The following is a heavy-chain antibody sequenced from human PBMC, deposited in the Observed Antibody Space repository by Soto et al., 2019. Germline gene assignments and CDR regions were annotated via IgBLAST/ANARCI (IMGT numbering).Heavy chain of an antibody. CDR2: ISANGDNV. D-gene: IGHD4-17*01. J-gene: IGHJ4*02. V-gene: IGHV3-9*01. CDR1: GFTVDDYA. CDR3: AKDMKWGGMTTIHYFDS. Sequence: GGSLRLSCVASGFTVDDYAMHWVGRTPGKGLERVSGISANGDNVDYADSIKGRFTISRDNAKNSLFLQMNSLRPEDTALYYCAKDMKWGGMTTIHYFDSWGQGT.